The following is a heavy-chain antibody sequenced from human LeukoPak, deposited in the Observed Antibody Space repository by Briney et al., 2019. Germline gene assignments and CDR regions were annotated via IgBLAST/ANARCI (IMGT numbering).Heavy chain of an antibody. CDR3: ARDESGSGYFRIDI. CDR1: GGTFSNYA. CDR2: IIPIFGTA. V-gene: IGHV1-69*13. Sequence: ASVTVSCKASGGTFSNYAISWVRQAPGQGLEWMGGIIPIFGTANYAQKFQGRVTITADESTSTAYMELSSLRSEDTAVYYCARDESGSGYFRIDIWGQGTMVTVSS. J-gene: IGHJ3*02. D-gene: IGHD3-22*01.